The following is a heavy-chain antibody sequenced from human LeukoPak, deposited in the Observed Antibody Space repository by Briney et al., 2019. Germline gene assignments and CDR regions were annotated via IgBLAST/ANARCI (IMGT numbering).Heavy chain of an antibody. V-gene: IGHV1-2*02. J-gene: IGHJ5*02. CDR2: INPNSGGT. D-gene: IGHD3-10*01. CDR3: ARDRVVRGVISSWFDP. CDR1: GYTFTGYY. Sequence: ASVKVSCKASGYTFTGYYMHWVRQAPGQGLEWMGWINPNSGGTNYAQKFQGRVTMTRDTSISTAYMELSRLRSDDTAVYYCARDRVVRGVISSWFDPLGQGTLVTVSS.